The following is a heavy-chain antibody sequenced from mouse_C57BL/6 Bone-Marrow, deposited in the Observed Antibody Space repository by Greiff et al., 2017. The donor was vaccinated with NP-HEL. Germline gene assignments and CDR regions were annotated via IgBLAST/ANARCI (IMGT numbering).Heavy chain of an antibody. J-gene: IGHJ1*03. D-gene: IGHD2-5*01. Sequence: VKLQESGSELRSPGSSVKLSCKDFDSEVFPIAYMSWVRQKPGHGFEWIGGILPSIGRTIYGEKFEDKATSDADTLSNTAYLELNSLTSEDSAIYYCARAAYYSNYEDFDVWGTGTTVTVSS. CDR1: DSEVFPIAY. V-gene: IGHV15-2*01. CDR2: ILPSIGRT. CDR3: ARAAYYSNYEDFDV.